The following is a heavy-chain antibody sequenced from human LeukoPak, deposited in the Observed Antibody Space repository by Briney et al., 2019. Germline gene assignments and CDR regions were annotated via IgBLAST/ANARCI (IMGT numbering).Heavy chain of an antibody. CDR2: IWYDGSNK. CDR1: GFTFSSYG. Sequence: PGGSLRLSCAASGFTFSSYGMHWVRQAPGKGLEWVAVIWYDGSNKYYADSVKGRFTISRDNSKNTLYLQMNSMRAEDTAVYYCARDAATGSGSYYNRWVYYYYYGMDVWGQGTTVTVSS. D-gene: IGHD3-10*01. J-gene: IGHJ6*02. V-gene: IGHV3-33*01. CDR3: ARDAATGSGSYYNRWVYYYYYGMDV.